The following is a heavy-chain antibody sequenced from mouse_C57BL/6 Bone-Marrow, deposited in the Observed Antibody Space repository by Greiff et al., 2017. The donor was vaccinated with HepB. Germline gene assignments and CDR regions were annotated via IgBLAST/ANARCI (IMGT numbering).Heavy chain of an antibody. CDR3: ASSGYGNFFDY. Sequence: QVQLQQSGPELVKPGASVKISCKASGYAFSSSWMNWVKQRPGKGLEWIGRIYPGDGDTNYNGKFKGKATLTADKSSSTAYMQLSILTSEDSAVYFCASSGYGNFFDYWGRGTALTVSS. CDR1: GYAFSSSW. D-gene: IGHD2-1*01. V-gene: IGHV1-82*01. J-gene: IGHJ2*01. CDR2: IYPGDGDT.